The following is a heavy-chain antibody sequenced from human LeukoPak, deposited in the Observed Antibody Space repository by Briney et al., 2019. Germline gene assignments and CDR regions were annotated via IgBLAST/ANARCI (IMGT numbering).Heavy chain of an antibody. J-gene: IGHJ4*02. CDR3: AREGLGGDYHTRIVY. D-gene: IGHD4-17*01. V-gene: IGHV3-53*01. CDR2: IYSGGST. Sequence: GGSLRLSCAASGFTVSSNYMSWVRQAPGKGLEWVSVIYSGGSTYYADSVKGRFTISRDNSKNTLYLQMNSLRAEDTAVYYCAREGLGGDYHTRIVYWGQGTLVTVSS. CDR1: GFTVSSNY.